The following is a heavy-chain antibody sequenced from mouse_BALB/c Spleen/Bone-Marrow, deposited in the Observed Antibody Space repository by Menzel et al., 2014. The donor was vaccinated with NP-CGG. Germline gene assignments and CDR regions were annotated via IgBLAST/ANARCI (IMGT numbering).Heavy chain of an antibody. J-gene: IGHJ2*01. CDR3: TRLSLLRGYFDY. Sequence: VQLQQSGAELVKPGTSVKLSCVASGYTFTSYYIYWVKQRPGQGLKWIGEINPSNGGTNFNEKFKSKATLTVDKSSSTAYMQLSSLTSEDSAVYYCTRLSLLRGYFDYWGQGTTLTVSS. V-gene: IGHV1S81*02. D-gene: IGHD1-2*01. CDR2: INPSNGGT. CDR1: GYTFTSYY.